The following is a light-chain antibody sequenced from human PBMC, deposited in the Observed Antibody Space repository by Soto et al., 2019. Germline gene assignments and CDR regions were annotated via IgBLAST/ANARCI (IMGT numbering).Light chain of an antibody. Sequence: QSALTQPRSVSGSPGQSVTISCTGTSSDVGGYNYVSWYQHHPGKAPKLMIYDVSKRPSWVPDRFSGSKSGNTASLTISGLQAEDEADYYCCSYAGGFTWVFGGGTKLTVL. CDR1: SSDVGGYNY. CDR2: DVS. V-gene: IGLV2-11*01. CDR3: CSYAGGFTWV. J-gene: IGLJ3*02.